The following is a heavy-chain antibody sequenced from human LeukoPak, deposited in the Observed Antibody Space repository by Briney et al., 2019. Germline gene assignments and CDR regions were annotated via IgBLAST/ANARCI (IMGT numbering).Heavy chain of an antibody. V-gene: IGHV4-39*01. J-gene: IGHJ4*02. CDR3: ARQRRLELPDY. CDR1: GGSISSSTYY. D-gene: IGHD3-16*01. CDR2: ISYSGNI. Sequence: SETLSLTCTVSGGSISSSTYYWGWIRQPPGRGLEWIESISYSGNIYYHPSLKSRVTISVDTSKNQFSLKLSSVTAADTAVYYCARQRRLELPDYWGQGTLVTVSS.